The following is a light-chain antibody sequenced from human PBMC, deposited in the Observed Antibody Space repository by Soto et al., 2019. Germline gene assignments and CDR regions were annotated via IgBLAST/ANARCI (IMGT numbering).Light chain of an antibody. J-gene: IGLJ3*02. Sequence: QSALTQPRSVSGSPGQSVTISCTGTNSDIGNYNYVSWYQQHPGKAPKVMIYDVSKRPSGVPDRFSGSKSGNTASLTISWLQAEDEADYYCGSYPGSHTWVFGGGTQLTVL. V-gene: IGLV2-11*01. CDR3: GSYPGSHTWV. CDR2: DVS. CDR1: NSDIGNYNY.